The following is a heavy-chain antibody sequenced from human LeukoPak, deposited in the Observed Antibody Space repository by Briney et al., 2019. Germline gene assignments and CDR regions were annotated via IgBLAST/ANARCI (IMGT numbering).Heavy chain of an antibody. Sequence: SETLSLTCTVSGGSISSSNYYWGWIRQPPGKGLEWIGSVYYSGSTYSNPSLKSRITIYVDRSKNQFSLRLSSVTAADTGVYYCARRDYGAPRWFDPWGQGTLVTVSS. D-gene: IGHD4-17*01. CDR1: GGSISSSNYY. J-gene: IGHJ5*02. CDR2: VYYSGST. CDR3: ARRDYGAPRWFDP. V-gene: IGHV4-39*01.